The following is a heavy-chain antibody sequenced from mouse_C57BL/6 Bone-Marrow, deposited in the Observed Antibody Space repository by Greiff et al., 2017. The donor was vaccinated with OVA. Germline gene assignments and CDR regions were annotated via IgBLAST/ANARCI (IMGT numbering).Heavy chain of an antibody. CDR2: IYPGSGST. V-gene: IGHV1-55*01. CDR3: ARDYVSSGGFAY. Sequence: QVQLQQPGAELVKPGASVKMSCKASGYTFTSYWITWVKQRPGQGLERIGDIYPGSGSTNYNEKFKSKATLTVDTSSSTAYMQLSSLTSEDSAVYYCARDYVSSGGFAYWGQGTLVTVSA. J-gene: IGHJ3*01. D-gene: IGHD1-1*01. CDR1: GYTFTSYW.